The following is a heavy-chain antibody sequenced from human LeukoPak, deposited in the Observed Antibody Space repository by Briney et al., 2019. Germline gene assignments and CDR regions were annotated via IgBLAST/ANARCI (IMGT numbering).Heavy chain of an antibody. D-gene: IGHD1-20*01. CDR3: ARVGLTANNWNVLLYYYGMDV. V-gene: IGHV1-8*01. CDR1: GYTFTSYD. J-gene: IGHJ6*02. Sequence: ASVKVSCKASGYTFTSYDINWVRQATGQGLEWMGWMNPNSGNTGYAQKFQGRVTMTRNTSISTAYMELSSLRSEDTAVYYCARVGLTANNWNVLLYYYGMDVWGQGTTVTVSS. CDR2: MNPNSGNT.